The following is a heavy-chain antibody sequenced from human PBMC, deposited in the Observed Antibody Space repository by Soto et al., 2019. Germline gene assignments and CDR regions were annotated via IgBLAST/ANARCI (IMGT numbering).Heavy chain of an antibody. J-gene: IGHJ6*02. CDR2: IYYSGST. CDR1: GGSISSSSYY. CDR3: ASLRFGERGNYYYCYGMDV. D-gene: IGHD3-10*01. V-gene: IGHV4-39*01. Sequence: SETLSLTCTVSGGSISSSSYYWGWIRQPPGKGLEWIGSIYYSGSTYYNPSLESRVTISVDTSKNQFSLKLSSVTAADTAVYYCASLRFGERGNYYYCYGMDVWGQGTTVTVSS.